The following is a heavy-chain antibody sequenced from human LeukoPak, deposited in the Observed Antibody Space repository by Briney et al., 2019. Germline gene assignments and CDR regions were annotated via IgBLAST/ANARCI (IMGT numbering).Heavy chain of an antibody. D-gene: IGHD1-26*01. CDR1: GYTFTNYA. Sequence: ASVKVSCKASGYTFTNYAMHWVRQAPGQTIEWLAWINPANGYTRYSQQFQDRVTVTSDTSATTAYMELRSLRSDDTAVYYCARELERGSSPFDYWGQGTLVTVSS. J-gene: IGHJ4*02. CDR3: ARELERGSSPFDY. CDR2: INPANGYT. V-gene: IGHV1-3*01.